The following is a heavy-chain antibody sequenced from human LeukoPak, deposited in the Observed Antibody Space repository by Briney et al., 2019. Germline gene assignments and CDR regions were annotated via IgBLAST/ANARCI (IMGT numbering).Heavy chain of an antibody. CDR2: ISWNSGSI. D-gene: IGHD6-13*01. J-gene: IGHJ4*02. Sequence: GRSLRLSCAASGLTFDDYAMHWVRQAPGKGLEWVSGISWNSGSIGYADSVKGRFTISRDNAKNSLYLQMNSLRAEDTAFYYCAKDIAAAGLDYWGQGTLVTVSS. CDR3: AKDIAAAGLDY. V-gene: IGHV3-9*01. CDR1: GLTFDDYA.